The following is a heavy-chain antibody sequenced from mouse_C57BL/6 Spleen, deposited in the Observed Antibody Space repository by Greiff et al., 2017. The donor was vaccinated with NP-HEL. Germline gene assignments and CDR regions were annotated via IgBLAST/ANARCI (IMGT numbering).Heavy chain of an antibody. CDR3: VMGGGFYYSNYEAWFAY. CDR2: IRSKSNNYAT. CDR1: GFSFNTYA. Sequence: EVQLVESGGGLVQPKGSLKLSCAASGFSFNTYAMNWVRQAPGKGLEWVARIRSKSNNYATYYADSVKDRFTISRDDSESMLYLQMNNLKTEDTAMYYCVMGGGFYYSNYEAWFAYWGQGTLVTVSA. J-gene: IGHJ3*01. V-gene: IGHV10-1*01. D-gene: IGHD2-5*01.